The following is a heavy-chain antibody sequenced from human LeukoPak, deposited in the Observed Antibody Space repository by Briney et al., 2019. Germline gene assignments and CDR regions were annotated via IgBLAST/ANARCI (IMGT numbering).Heavy chain of an antibody. CDR2: IYYSGST. Sequence: PSETLSLTCTVSGGSISSYSWSWIRQPPGKGLEWIGYIYYSGSTNYNPSLKSRVTISVDTSKNQFSLKLSSVTAADTAVYYCARVYYDSSGYQHFDYWGQGTLVTVSS. D-gene: IGHD3-22*01. CDR3: ARVYYDSSGYQHFDY. J-gene: IGHJ4*02. CDR1: GGSISSYS. V-gene: IGHV4-59*01.